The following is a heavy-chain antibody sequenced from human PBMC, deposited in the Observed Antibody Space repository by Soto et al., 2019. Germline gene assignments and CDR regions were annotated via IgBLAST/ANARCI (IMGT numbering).Heavy chain of an antibody. Sequence: SETLSLTCTVSGGSISSYYWSWIRQPPGKGLEWIGYIYYSGSTNYNPSLKSRVTISVDTSKNQFSLKLSSVTAADTAVYYCARQSITMVRGVLNWFDPWGQGTLVTVSS. CDR3: ARQSITMVRGVLNWFDP. D-gene: IGHD3-10*01. CDR1: GGSISSYY. CDR2: IYYSGST. V-gene: IGHV4-59*08. J-gene: IGHJ5*02.